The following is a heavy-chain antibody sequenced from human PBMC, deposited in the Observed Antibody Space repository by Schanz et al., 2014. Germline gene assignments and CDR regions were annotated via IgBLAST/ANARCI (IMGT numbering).Heavy chain of an antibody. CDR1: GFAFDTYW. V-gene: IGHV3-7*01. Sequence: EVQLVESGGGLVQPGGSLRLSCAASGFAFDTYWMSWVRQAPGKGLEWVANKKHDGSEKYYGDSGKGRFTISRDNAKNSMYLEMNSLRAEDTAVFYCARVGGTYYDFWSGVPPTVMHDGFDIWGQGTMVTVS. CDR3: ARVGGTYYDFWSGVPPTVMHDGFDI. J-gene: IGHJ3*02. D-gene: IGHD3-3*01. CDR2: KKHDGSEK.